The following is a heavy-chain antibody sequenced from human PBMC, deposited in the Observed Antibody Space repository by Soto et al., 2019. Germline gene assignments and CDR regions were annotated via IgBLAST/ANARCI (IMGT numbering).Heavy chain of an antibody. CDR1: GLTLSRYP. CDR2: ISVDGGST. J-gene: IGHJ4*02. CDR3: AKDGIRGIHIDN. Sequence: GSLRLSCAASGLTLSRYPMSWVRQAPGKGLQWVSSISVDGGSTYYPDSVKGRFTISRDSSNNTLYLQMNSLRAEDTAVYYCAKDGIRGIHIDNWGQGTLVTVS. V-gene: IGHV3-23*01.